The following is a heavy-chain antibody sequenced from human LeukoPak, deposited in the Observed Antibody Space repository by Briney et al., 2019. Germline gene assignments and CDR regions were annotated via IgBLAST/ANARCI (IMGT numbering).Heavy chain of an antibody. Sequence: SETLSLTCTVSGGSISSYYWSWIRQPPGKGLEWIGYIYYSGSTNYNPSLKSRVTISVDTSKNQFSLELSSVTAADTAVYYCAREPQYCTNGVCYSVGPWGQGTLVTVSS. CDR1: GGSISSYY. CDR2: IYYSGST. V-gene: IGHV4-59*01. J-gene: IGHJ5*02. CDR3: AREPQYCTNGVCYSVGP. D-gene: IGHD2-8*01.